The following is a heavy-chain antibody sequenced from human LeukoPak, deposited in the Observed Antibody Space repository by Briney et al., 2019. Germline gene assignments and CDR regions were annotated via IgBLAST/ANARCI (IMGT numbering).Heavy chain of an antibody. J-gene: IGHJ3*02. CDR3: ARDGKQWLSEFDAFDN. Sequence: GGSLRLSCAASGFTFSSYEINWVRQAPVKGLEWVSYISSSGSTIYYADSVKGRFTISSDHAKNSLYLQMNSLRAEDTAVYYCARDGKQWLSEFDAFDNWGQGTMVTVSS. V-gene: IGHV3-48*03. D-gene: IGHD6-19*01. CDR1: GFTFSSYE. CDR2: ISSSGSTI.